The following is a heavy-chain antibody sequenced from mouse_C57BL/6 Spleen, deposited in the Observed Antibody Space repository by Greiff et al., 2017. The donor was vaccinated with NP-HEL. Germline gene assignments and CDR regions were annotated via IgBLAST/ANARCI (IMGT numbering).Heavy chain of an antibody. V-gene: IGHV1-69*01. CDR1: GYTFTSYW. D-gene: IGHD2-5*01. CDR2: IDPSDSYT. Sequence: QVQLQQPGAELVMPGASVKLSCKASGYTFTSYWMHWVKQRPGQGLEWIGEIDPSDSYTNYNQKFKGKSTLTVDKSSSTPYVQLSSLTSEDSAVYYCARAEGYSNYWYYDVWGTGTTVTVS. CDR3: ARAEGYSNYWYYDV. J-gene: IGHJ1*03.